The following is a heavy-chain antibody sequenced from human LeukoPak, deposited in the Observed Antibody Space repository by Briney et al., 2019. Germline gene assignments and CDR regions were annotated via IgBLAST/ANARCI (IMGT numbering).Heavy chain of an antibody. CDR1: GGSITSTTYY. J-gene: IGHJ4*02. CDR3: ARRHHDFWRPFDS. V-gene: IGHV4-39*01. Sequence: SGTLSLTCAVSGGSITSTTYYWGWIRQPPGKGLEWIGRIHSNGNTYYNPSLESRVTISVDTSKNQFSLKLSSVTAADSAVYYCARRHHDFWRPFDSWDQGTLVTVSS. CDR2: IHSNGNT. D-gene: IGHD3-3*01.